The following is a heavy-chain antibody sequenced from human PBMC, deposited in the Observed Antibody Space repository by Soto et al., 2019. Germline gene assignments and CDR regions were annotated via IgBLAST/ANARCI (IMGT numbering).Heavy chain of an antibody. Sequence: ASVKVSCKASGGTFSSYAISWVRQAPGQGLEWMGGIIPIFGTANYAQKFQGRVTITADESTSTAYMELSSLRSEDTAVYYCAREGSSFGVVIQNWFDPWGQGTLVTVSS. J-gene: IGHJ5*02. CDR2: IIPIFGTA. D-gene: IGHD3-3*01. V-gene: IGHV1-69*13. CDR3: AREGSSFGVVIQNWFDP. CDR1: GGTFSSYA.